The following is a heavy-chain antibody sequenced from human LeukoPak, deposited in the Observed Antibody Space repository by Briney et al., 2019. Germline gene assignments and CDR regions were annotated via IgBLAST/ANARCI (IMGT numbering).Heavy chain of an antibody. V-gene: IGHV3-30*03. Sequence: GRSLRLSCAASGFTFSSYGMHWVRQAPGKGLEWVAVISYDGSNKYYADSVKGRFTISRDNAKNSLYLQMNSLRAEDTAVYYCARDRQLDRHGMDVWGQGTTVTVSS. CDR2: ISYDGSNK. CDR1: GFTFSSYG. D-gene: IGHD6-13*01. J-gene: IGHJ6*02. CDR3: ARDRQLDRHGMDV.